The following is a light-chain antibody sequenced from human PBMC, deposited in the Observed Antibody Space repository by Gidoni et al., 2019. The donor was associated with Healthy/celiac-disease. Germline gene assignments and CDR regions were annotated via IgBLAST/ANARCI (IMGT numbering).Light chain of an antibody. J-gene: IGKJ2*03. CDR3: QQYYSTSYS. CDR1: QSVFYSSNNKDY. V-gene: IGKV4-1*01. Sequence: DIVMTQSPDSLAVSLGERATINCKSSQSVFYSSNNKDYLAWYQQKPGQPPKLLIYWASTRESGVPDRFSGGGSGTDFTLTISSLQAEDVAVYYCQQYYSTSYSFGQXTKLEIK. CDR2: WAS.